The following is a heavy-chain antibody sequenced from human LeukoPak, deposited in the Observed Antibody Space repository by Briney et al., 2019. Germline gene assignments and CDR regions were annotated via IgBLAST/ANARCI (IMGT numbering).Heavy chain of an antibody. Sequence: GGSLRLSCAASGFTFSDYYMTWIRQAPGKGLEWVSYISSSGTTIYYPDSVKGRFTVSRDNAKNSLYLQMNSLRAEDTAVYYCAREVNSRPRNYDSSGYYYRDAFDIWGQGTMVTVSS. CDR3: AREVNSRPRNYDSSGYYYRDAFDI. V-gene: IGHV3-11*01. D-gene: IGHD3-22*01. CDR2: ISSSGTTI. CDR1: GFTFSDYY. J-gene: IGHJ3*02.